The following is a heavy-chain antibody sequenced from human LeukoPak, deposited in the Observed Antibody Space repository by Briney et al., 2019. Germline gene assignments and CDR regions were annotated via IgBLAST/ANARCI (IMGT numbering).Heavy chain of an antibody. Sequence: SETLSLTCAVYGGSFSGYYWSWIRQPPGKGLEWIGEINHSGSTNYNPSLKSRVTISVDTSKNQFSLKLSSVTAADTAVYYCARDRLLWFGEFSSYYYYYMDVWGEGTTVTVSS. J-gene: IGHJ6*03. D-gene: IGHD3-10*01. CDR1: GGSFSGYY. CDR2: INHSGST. V-gene: IGHV4-34*01. CDR3: ARDRLLWFGEFSSYYYYYMDV.